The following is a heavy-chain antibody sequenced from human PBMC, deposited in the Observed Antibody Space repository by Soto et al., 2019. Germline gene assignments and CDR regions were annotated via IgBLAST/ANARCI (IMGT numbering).Heavy chain of an antibody. CDR3: AKDGAAMVPYYFDY. J-gene: IGHJ4*02. D-gene: IGHD5-18*01. CDR2: ISYDGSNK. V-gene: IGHV3-30*18. CDR1: GFTFSSYG. Sequence: GGSLRLSCAASGFTFSSYGMHWVRQAPGKGLEWVAVISYDGSNKYYADSVKGRFTISRDNSKNTLYLQMNSLRAEDTAVYYCAKDGAAMVPYYFDYWGQGTLVTVSS.